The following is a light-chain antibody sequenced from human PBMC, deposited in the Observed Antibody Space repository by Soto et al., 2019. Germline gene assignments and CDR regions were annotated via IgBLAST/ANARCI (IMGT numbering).Light chain of an antibody. CDR2: AAS. Sequence: VMTQYPGTQSESPGERATLSCRASQSVGTNLAWYQPKPGQAPRLLIYAASTRATGIPDRFSGSGSGTDFSLTISSPEPGDLAVYYCQQYGSSPRTFGQGTKVDIK. CDR1: QSVGTN. J-gene: IGKJ1*01. CDR3: QQYGSSPRT. V-gene: IGKV3-20*01.